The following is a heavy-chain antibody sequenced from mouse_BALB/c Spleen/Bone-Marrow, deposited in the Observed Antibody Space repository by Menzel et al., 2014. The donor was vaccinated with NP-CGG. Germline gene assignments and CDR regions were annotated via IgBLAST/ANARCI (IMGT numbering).Heavy chain of an antibody. CDR1: GFTFSSFA. Sequence: EVKLQESGGGLVQPGGSRKLSCAASGFTFSSFAMHWVRQAPEKGLEWVAYISSGSSTIYYADTVMGRFTISRDNPKNTLFLQMTSLRSEDTAMYYCARSGRSSGYFDYWGQGTTLTVSS. CDR3: ARSGRSSGYFDY. V-gene: IGHV5-17*02. CDR2: ISSGSSTI. J-gene: IGHJ2*01. D-gene: IGHD1-1*01.